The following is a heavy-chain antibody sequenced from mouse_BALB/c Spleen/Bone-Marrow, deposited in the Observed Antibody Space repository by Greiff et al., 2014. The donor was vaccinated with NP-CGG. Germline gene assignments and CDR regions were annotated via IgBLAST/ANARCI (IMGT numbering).Heavy chain of an antibody. J-gene: IGHJ1*01. V-gene: IGHV2-9*02. Sequence: VQLVESGPGLVAPSQSLSITCTVSGFSLTSCGVHWVRQPPGKGLEWLGVIWAGGSTNYNSALMSRLSISKDNSKSQVFLKMNSLQTDDAAMYYCARVTGTDWYFDVWGAGTTVTVSS. CDR1: GFSLTSCG. D-gene: IGHD4-1*01. CDR2: IWAGGST. CDR3: ARVTGTDWYFDV.